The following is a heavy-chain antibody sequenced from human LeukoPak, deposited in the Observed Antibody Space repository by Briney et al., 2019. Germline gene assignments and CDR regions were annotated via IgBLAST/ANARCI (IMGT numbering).Heavy chain of an antibody. J-gene: IGHJ3*02. D-gene: IGHD3-10*01. Sequence: GGSLRLSCAASGFTFSSYGMHWVRQAPGKGLEWVAVIWYGGSNKYYADSVKGRFTISRDNSKNTLWLQMNSLRVEDTAMYYCARGLQRLWLGGYDAFNIWGQGTTVTVSS. CDR3: ARGLQRLWLGGYDAFNI. CDR2: IWYGGSNK. V-gene: IGHV3-33*08. CDR1: GFTFSSYG.